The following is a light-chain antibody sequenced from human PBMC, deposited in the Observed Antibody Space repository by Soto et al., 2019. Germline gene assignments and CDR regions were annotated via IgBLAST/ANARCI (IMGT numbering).Light chain of an antibody. V-gene: IGKV1-6*01. CDR3: LQDYNCPWT. J-gene: IGKJ1*01. Sequence: AIQMTQSPSSLSASVGDRVTITCRASQGIRNDLGWYQQKPAKAPKLLIYAASSLQSGVPSRFSSSGSGTDFTLTISSLQTEDFATYYCLQDYNCPWTFGQGTKVEIK. CDR2: AAS. CDR1: QGIRND.